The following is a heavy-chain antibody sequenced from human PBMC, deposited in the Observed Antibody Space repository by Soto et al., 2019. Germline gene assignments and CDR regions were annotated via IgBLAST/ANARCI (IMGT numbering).Heavy chain of an antibody. Sequence: GGSLRLSCAASGFTFSSYWMSWVRQAPGKGLEWVANIKQDGSEKYYVDSVKGRFTISRDNAKNSLYLQMNSLRAEDTAVYYCARVSDSSGYYYFAFDIWGQGTMVTVSS. CDR2: IKQDGSEK. J-gene: IGHJ3*02. CDR3: ARVSDSSGYYYFAFDI. V-gene: IGHV3-7*03. CDR1: GFTFSSYW. D-gene: IGHD3-22*01.